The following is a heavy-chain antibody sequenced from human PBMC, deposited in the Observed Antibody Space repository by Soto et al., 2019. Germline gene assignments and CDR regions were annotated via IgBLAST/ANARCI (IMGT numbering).Heavy chain of an antibody. CDR2: ISYDGSNK. V-gene: IGHV3-30-3*01. CDR1: GFTFGTYA. J-gene: IGHJ1*01. CDR3: ARAYSSSWYPAEYFQH. D-gene: IGHD6-13*01. Sequence: QVQLVESGGGVVQPGRSLRLSCAASGFTFGTYATHWVRQAPGKGLEWVAVISYDGSNKYYADSVKGRFTISRDNSKNTLYLQMNSLRAEDTAVYYCARAYSSSWYPAEYFQHWGQGTLVTVSS.